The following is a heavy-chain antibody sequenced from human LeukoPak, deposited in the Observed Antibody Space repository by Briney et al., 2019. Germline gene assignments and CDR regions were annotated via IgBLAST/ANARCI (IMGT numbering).Heavy chain of an antibody. Sequence: GGALRLSCAASGFTFSSYWMHWVRQAPGKGLVWVSRINSDGSSITYADSVKGRFTISRDNAKNTLYLQMNSLRVEDTAVYYCQREGGASVQGFEFGGQGTLGPV. V-gene: IGHV3-74*03. CDR1: GFTFSSYW. CDR3: QREGGASVQGFEF. J-gene: IGHJ4*02. CDR2: INSDGSSI. D-gene: IGHD3-9*01.